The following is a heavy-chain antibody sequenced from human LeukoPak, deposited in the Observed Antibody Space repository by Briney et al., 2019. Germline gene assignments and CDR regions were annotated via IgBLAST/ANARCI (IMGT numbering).Heavy chain of an antibody. Sequence: GGSLRLSXVASQFTFKNYWMHWVRQAPGRGLVWLSYISPDGSSTRYADSVRGRFTISRDNAKNTLYLQMNSLRAEDTAVYFCATAWSYWGQGTLVTVSS. J-gene: IGHJ4*02. D-gene: IGHD2-21*02. CDR2: ISPDGSST. CDR1: QFTFKNYW. CDR3: ATAWSY. V-gene: IGHV3-74*01.